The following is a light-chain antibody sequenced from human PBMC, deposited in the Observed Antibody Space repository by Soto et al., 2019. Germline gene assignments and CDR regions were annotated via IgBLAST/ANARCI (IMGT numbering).Light chain of an antibody. J-gene: IGKJ4*01. CDR2: GAS. Sequence: EIVLTQSPGTLSLSPGERATLSCWASQSIASSYLAWYQQKPGQAPRLLIYGASSRANDIPDRFSGSGSGTDFTLTISRLEPEDFAVYYCQQYGSSPLTFGGGTKVEIK. CDR3: QQYGSSPLT. CDR1: QSIASSY. V-gene: IGKV3-20*01.